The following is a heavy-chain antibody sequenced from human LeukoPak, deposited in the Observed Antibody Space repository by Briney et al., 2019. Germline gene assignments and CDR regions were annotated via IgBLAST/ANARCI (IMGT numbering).Heavy chain of an antibody. CDR2: IIPIFGTA. J-gene: IGHJ4*02. Sequence: ASVKVSCKASGYTFTSYYMHWVRQAPGQGLEWMGGIIPIFGTANYAQKFQGRVTITADESTSTAYMELSSLRSEDTAVYYCARMIVATTRPYFDYWGQGTLVTVSS. V-gene: IGHV1-69*13. CDR3: ARMIVATTRPYFDY. D-gene: IGHD5-12*01. CDR1: GYTFTSYY.